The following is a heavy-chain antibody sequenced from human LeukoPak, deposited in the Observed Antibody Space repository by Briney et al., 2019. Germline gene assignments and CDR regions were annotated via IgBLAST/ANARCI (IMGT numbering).Heavy chain of an antibody. CDR1: GYTFTGNF. V-gene: IGHV1-2*02. CDR2: INPNNGDT. J-gene: IGHJ5*02. CDR3: ARDRLYGGNDVWFDP. D-gene: IGHD4-23*01. Sequence: ASVKISCKTSGYTFTGNFMHWVRQAPGQGPEWMGWINPNNGDTNYAQKFQGRVTMTRDTSISTAYMELSRLRSDDTAVYYCARDRLYGGNDVWFDPWGQGTLVTVSS.